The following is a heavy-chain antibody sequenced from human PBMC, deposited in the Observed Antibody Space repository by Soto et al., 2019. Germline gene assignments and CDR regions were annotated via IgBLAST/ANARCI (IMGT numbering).Heavy chain of an antibody. J-gene: IGHJ4*02. Sequence: GGSLRLACAASGFSFVNYAMNWVRQAPGQGLAWVSGLSGSGTSTYYADSVKGRFTISRDNSRDTLFLQMNSLTADDTAVYYCAKATTNGGWFNPFDSWGQGAPVTGS. CDR3: AKATTNGGWFNPFDS. V-gene: IGHV3-23*01. D-gene: IGHD6-19*01. CDR1: GFSFVNYA. CDR2: LSGSGTST.